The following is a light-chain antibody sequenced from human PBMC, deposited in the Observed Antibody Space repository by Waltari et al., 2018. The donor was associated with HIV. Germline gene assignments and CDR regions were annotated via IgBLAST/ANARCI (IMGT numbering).Light chain of an antibody. CDR1: SSDVGGYKY. V-gene: IGLV2-11*01. CDR3: CSYAGSYTYVV. J-gene: IGLJ2*01. CDR2: DVN. Sequence: QSALTQPCSVSGSPGQSVTMSCSGTSSDVGGYKYVSWYQQHPGKAPKLLIYDVNKRPSGVSDRSSGSKSGNTASLTISGLQVEDEADYYCCSYAGSYTYVVLGGGTKLTVL.